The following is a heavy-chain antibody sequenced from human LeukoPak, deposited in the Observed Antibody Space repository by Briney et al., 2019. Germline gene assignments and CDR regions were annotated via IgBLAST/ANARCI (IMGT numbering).Heavy chain of an antibody. J-gene: IGHJ5*02. CDR3: ARVQGYYDSSGHP. V-gene: IGHV1-2*02. CDR1: GYTFTGYY. Sequence: ASVKVSCKASGYTFTGYYMHWVRQAPGQGLEWMGWINPNSGGTNYAQKFQGRVTMTRDTSISTAYMELSRLRSDDTAVYYCARVQGYYDSSGHPWGQGTLVTVSS. CDR2: INPNSGGT. D-gene: IGHD3-22*01.